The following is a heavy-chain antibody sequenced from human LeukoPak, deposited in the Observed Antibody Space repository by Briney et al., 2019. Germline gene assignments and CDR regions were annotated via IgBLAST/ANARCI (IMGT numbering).Heavy chain of an antibody. V-gene: IGHV3-33*01. CDR1: GFTFSSYG. CDR2: IWYDGSKK. CDR3: ARFIGGDYCGRFDY. J-gene: IGHJ4*02. D-gene: IGHD2-21*02. Sequence: GGSLRLSCAASGFTFSSYGMHWVRQAPGKGLEWVAVIWYDGSKKYYADSVKGRFTISRDSSTLFLQMNSLRAEDTAVYYCARFIGGDYCGRFDYWGQGTLVTVSS.